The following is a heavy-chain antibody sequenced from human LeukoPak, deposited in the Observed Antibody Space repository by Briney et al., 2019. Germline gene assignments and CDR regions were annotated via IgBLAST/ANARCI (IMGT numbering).Heavy chain of an antibody. J-gene: IGHJ4*02. CDR2: IRHDSSDI. V-gene: IGHV3-21*04. Sequence: GGSLRLSCAASGFTFSTYSMNWVRQAPGKGLEWISFIRHDSSDIYYADSVKGRFTISRDNSKNTLYLQMNSLRAEDTAVYYCARDDYWGQGTLATVSS. CDR3: ARDDY. CDR1: GFTFSTYS.